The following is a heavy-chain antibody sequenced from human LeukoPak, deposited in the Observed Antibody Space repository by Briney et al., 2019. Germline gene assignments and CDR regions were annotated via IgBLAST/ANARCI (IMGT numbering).Heavy chain of an antibody. J-gene: IGHJ5*02. Sequence: PSETLSLTCAVYGGSFGGYYWSWIRQPPGKGLEWIGEINHSGSTNYNPSLKSRVTISVDTSKNQFSLKLSSVTAADTAVYYCARERTKWFDPWGQGTLVTVSS. CDR1: GGSFGGYY. V-gene: IGHV4-34*01. CDR3: ARERTKWFDP. CDR2: INHSGST.